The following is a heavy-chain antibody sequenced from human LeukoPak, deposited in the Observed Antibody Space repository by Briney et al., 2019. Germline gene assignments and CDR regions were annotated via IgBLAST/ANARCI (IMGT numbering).Heavy chain of an antibody. CDR1: GGSISSNNYY. J-gene: IGHJ4*02. CDR2: ISYSGST. V-gene: IGHV4-39*01. CDR3: ARPRYYYDSSGYHYRDQ. D-gene: IGHD3-22*01. Sequence: PSETLSLTCTVSGGSISSNNYYWGSIRQPPGKGLEWIGSISYSGSTYYNPSLKSRVTISVDTSKNQFSLKLTSVTAEDAALYYGARPRYYYDSSGYHYRDQGAQGTLVTVSS.